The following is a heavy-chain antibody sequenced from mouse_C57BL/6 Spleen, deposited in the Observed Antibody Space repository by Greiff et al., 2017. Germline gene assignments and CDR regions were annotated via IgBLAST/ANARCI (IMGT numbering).Heavy chain of an antibody. CDR3: ARSDYYGSSRYYAMDY. CDR2: INPGSGGT. Sequence: VQLQQSGAELVRPGTSVKVSCKASGYAFTNYLIEWVKQRPGQGLEWIGVINPGSGGTNYTEKFKGKATLTADKSSSTAYMQLSSLTSEDSAVYFCARSDYYGSSRYYAMDYWGQGTSVTVSS. CDR1: GYAFTNYL. J-gene: IGHJ4*01. V-gene: IGHV1-54*01. D-gene: IGHD1-1*01.